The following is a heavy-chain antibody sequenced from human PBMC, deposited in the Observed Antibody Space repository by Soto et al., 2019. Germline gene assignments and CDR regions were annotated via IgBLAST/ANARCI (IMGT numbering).Heavy chain of an antibody. D-gene: IGHD3-3*01. V-gene: IGHV3-21*01. CDR3: ARSFGGNSAFDI. CDR2: ISSSSSYI. Sequence: GGSLRLSCAASGFTFSSYSMNWVRQAPGNGLEWVSSISSSSSYIYYADSVKGRFTISRDNAKNSLYLQMNSLRAEDTAVYYCARSFGGNSAFDIWGQGTMVTVSS. J-gene: IGHJ3*02. CDR1: GFTFSSYS.